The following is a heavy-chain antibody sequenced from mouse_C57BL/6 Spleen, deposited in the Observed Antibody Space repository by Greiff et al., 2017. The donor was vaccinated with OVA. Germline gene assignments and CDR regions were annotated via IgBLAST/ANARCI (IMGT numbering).Heavy chain of an antibody. CDR2: ISGGGGNT. V-gene: IGHV5-9*01. CDR3: AREGIYYDYLYAMDY. CDR1: GFTFSSYT. J-gene: IGHJ4*01. Sequence: EVKLLESGGGLVKPGGSLKLSCAASGFTFSSYTMSWVRQTPEKRLEWVATISGGGGNTYYPDSVKGRFTISRDNAKNTLYLQMSSLRSEDTALYYCAREGIYYDYLYAMDYWGQGTSVTVSS. D-gene: IGHD2-4*01.